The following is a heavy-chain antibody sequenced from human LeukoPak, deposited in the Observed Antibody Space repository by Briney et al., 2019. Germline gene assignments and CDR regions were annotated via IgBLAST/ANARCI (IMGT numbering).Heavy chain of an antibody. CDR1: GYTFAKYA. J-gene: IGHJ4*02. CDR2: INAGNGDT. CDR3: AREAGSSGWGVFDY. D-gene: IGHD6-19*01. Sequence: ASVKVSCKASGYTFAKYAIHWVRQAPGQRLEWMGWINAGNGDTRYSQKFQGGVTLTRDTSASTAYMELSSLRSEDTAVYYCAREAGSSGWGVFDYWGQGTLVTVSS. V-gene: IGHV1-3*01.